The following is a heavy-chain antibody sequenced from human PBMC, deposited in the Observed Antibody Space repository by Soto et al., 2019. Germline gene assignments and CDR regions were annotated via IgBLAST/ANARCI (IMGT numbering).Heavy chain of an antibody. CDR2: IWYDGSKK. J-gene: IGHJ3*01. Sequence: QEQLVESGGSVVQPGRSLRLSCVASGFTFSRKGMHWVRQAPGKGLEWVAMIWYDGSKKFSGDSGKGRFTISRDNSKNTLFLQMDTLRAEDTAVYYCARDGLDSAFDLWGQGTMVTVSS. CDR1: GFTFSRKG. CDR3: ARDGLDSAFDL. D-gene: IGHD2-15*01. V-gene: IGHV3-33*02.